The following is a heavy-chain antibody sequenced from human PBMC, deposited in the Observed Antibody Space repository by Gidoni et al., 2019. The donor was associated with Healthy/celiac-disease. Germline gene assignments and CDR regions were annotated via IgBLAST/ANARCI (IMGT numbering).Heavy chain of an antibody. CDR1: GYTFTSYY. CDR3: ARDDYGDYFFRYGMDV. CDR2: INPSGGST. V-gene: IGHV1-46*01. D-gene: IGHD4-17*01. J-gene: IGHJ6*02. Sequence: QVQLVQSGAAVKKPGASVKVSCKASGYTFTSYYMHWVRQAPGQGLEWMGIINPSGGSTSYAQKFQGRVTMTRDTSTSTVYMELSSLRSEETAVYYCARDDYGDYFFRYGMDVWGQGTTVTVSS.